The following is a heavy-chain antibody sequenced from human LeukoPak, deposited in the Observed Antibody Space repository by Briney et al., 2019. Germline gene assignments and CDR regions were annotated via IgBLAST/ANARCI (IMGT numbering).Heavy chain of an antibody. CDR3: ARVYYSNSYDYWYFDL. J-gene: IGHJ2*01. Sequence: SETLSLTCTVSGDSISSYYWSWIRQPPGKGLEWIAYIYYSGSTNYNPSLKSRVTISVDTSKNQFSLKLSSVTAADTAVYYCARVYYSNSYDYWYFDLWGRGTLVTVSS. CDR1: GDSISSYY. CDR2: IYYSGST. V-gene: IGHV4-59*01. D-gene: IGHD6-13*01.